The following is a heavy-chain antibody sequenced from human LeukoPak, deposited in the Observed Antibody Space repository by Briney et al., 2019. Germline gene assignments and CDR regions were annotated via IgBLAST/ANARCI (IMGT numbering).Heavy chain of an antibody. V-gene: IGHV4-59*08. Sequence: SETLSLTCIVSGAYVTTYSWNWIRQSPGKGLEWIGYFALSGTTSYSSSLKSRVTISRDTSKNQLSLKLTSVTAADTAVYYCARWDDSEWAFASWGPGTLVTVSS. CDR2: FALSGTT. CDR1: GAYVTTYS. J-gene: IGHJ4*02. CDR3: ARWDDSEWAFAS. D-gene: IGHD1-26*01.